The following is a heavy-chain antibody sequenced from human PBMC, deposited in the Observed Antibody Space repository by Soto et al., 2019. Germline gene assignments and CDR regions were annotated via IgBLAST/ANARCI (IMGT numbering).Heavy chain of an antibody. CDR1: GYALTELS. CDR2: FDPEDGET. CDR3: ARVGYYYGPGSSPMDV. J-gene: IGHJ6*02. V-gene: IGHV1-24*01. Sequence: GASVKVSCKVSGYALTELSMHWVRQAPGKGLEWMGGFDPEDGETIYAQKFQGRVTITRDTSASTAYMELSSLRSEDTAVYYCARVGYYYGPGSSPMDVWGQGTTVTVSS. D-gene: IGHD3-10*01.